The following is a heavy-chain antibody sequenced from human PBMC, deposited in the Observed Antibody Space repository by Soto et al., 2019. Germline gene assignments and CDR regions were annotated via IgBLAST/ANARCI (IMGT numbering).Heavy chain of an antibody. CDR2: ISSSGDTS. D-gene: IGHD3-10*02. CDR1: GFIFSDYY. V-gene: IGHV3-11*01. Sequence: PGGSLRLSCAASGFIFSDYYMTWIRQAPGKGLEWVSYISSSGDTSHYADSVKGRFTISRDNAKNSLYLQMNSLRAEDTAVYYCARYVMAADYWGQGTLVTVSS. CDR3: ARYVMAADY. J-gene: IGHJ4*02.